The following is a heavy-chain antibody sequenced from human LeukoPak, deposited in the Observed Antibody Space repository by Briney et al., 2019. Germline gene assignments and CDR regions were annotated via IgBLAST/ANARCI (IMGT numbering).Heavy chain of an antibody. CDR2: ISAYNGNT. V-gene: IGHV1-18*01. CDR1: GYTFTSYG. D-gene: IGHD2-15*01. J-gene: IGHJ4*02. CDR3: ARTPMTLVDIVVVVAAQYYFDY. Sequence: ASVKVSCKASGYTFTSYGISWVRQAPGQGLEWMGWISAYNGNTSYAQKLQGRVTMTTDTSTSTAYMELRSLRSDDTAVYYCARTPMTLVDIVVVVAAQYYFDYWGQGTLVTVSS.